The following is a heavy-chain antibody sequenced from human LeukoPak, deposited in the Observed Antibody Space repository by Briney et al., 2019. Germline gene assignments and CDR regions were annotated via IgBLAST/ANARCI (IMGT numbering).Heavy chain of an antibody. J-gene: IGHJ4*02. CDR3: ARLGNGYNRYYFEY. V-gene: IGHV3-30*02. CDR2: IRYDGSNK. Sequence: AGGSLRLSCAASGFTFSSYGMHWVRQAPGKGLEWVAFIRYDGSNKYYADSVKGRFTISRDNSKNTLYLQMNSLRAEDTAVYYCARLGNGYNRYYFEYWGQGTLVTVSS. CDR1: GFTFSSYG. D-gene: IGHD5-24*01.